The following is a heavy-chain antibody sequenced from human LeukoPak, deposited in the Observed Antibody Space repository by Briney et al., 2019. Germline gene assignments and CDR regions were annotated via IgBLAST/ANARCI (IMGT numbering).Heavy chain of an antibody. V-gene: IGHV3-21*01. J-gene: IGHJ3*02. CDR1: GFTFSSYS. CDR3: ARDVVFYYFDSSGYFGAFDI. Sequence: PGGSLRLSCAASGFTFSSYSMTWVRQAPGKGLEWVSSITSSSSYIHYADSVKGRFTISRDNAKNSLYLQMNYLRAEDTAVYYCARDVVFYYFDSSGYFGAFDIWGQGTMVTVSS. D-gene: IGHD3-22*01. CDR2: ITSSSSYI.